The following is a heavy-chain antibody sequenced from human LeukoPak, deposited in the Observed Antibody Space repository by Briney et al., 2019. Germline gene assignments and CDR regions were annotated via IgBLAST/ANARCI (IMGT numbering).Heavy chain of an antibody. J-gene: IGHJ4*02. Sequence: GGSLRLSCAASGFTFSSYWMHWVRQAPGKGLVGVSRINSDGSSTSYADSVKGRFTISRDNAKNTLYLQMNSLRAEDTAVYYCAREHAYGDRKAGDYWGQGTLVTVSS. V-gene: IGHV3-74*01. CDR2: INSDGSST. CDR1: GFTFSSYW. CDR3: AREHAYGDRKAGDY. D-gene: IGHD4-17*01.